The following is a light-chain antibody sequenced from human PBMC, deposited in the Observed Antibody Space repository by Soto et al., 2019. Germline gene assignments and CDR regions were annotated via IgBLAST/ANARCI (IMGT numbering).Light chain of an antibody. CDR1: QNVSRS. Sequence: EIVLTQSPATQPLSPWERATLSCRASQNVSRSLAWYQRRPGQAPRLLIYDASNRASDIPARFSGSGSGTDFTLTISSLEPEDSAVYYCQQRSNWPPLTFGGGTKV. V-gene: IGKV3-11*01. CDR3: QQRSNWPPLT. J-gene: IGKJ4*01. CDR2: DAS.